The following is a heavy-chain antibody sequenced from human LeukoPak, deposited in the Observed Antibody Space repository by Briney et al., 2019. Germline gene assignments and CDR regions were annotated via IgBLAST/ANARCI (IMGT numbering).Heavy chain of an antibody. CDR2: INPNSGGT. CDR1: GYTFTGYY. J-gene: IGHJ4*02. Sequence: GASVKVSCKASGYTFTGYYMHWVRQAPGQGLEWMGWINPNSGGTNYAQKFQGRVTMTRDTSISTAYMELSRLRSDDTAVYYCARDAEPLRFLVWFPTNYWGQGTLVTVSS. V-gene: IGHV1-2*02. D-gene: IGHD3-3*01. CDR3: ARDAEPLRFLVWFPTNY.